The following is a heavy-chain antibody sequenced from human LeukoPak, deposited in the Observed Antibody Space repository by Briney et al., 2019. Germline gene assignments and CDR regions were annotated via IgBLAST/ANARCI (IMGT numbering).Heavy chain of an antibody. V-gene: IGHV4-38-2*02. CDR1: GYSISSGYY. Sequence: PSETLSLTCTVSGYSISSGYYWGWIRPPPGKGLEWIGNIYHSGSTYYNPSLKRRVTISVDTSKNLFSLKLSSVTAADTAVYYCARAYYYDSSGYYERWSGESKWGQGTLVTVSS. CDR3: ARAYYYDSSGYYERWSGESK. D-gene: IGHD3-22*01. J-gene: IGHJ4*02. CDR2: IYHSGST.